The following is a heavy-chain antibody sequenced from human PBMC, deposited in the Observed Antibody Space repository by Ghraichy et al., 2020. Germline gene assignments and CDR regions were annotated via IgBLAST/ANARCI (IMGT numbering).Heavy chain of an antibody. Sequence: GGSLRLFCAASGFTFSSYAMNWVRQAPGKGLEWVSIVTGNGDSTYYTDSVKGRFTISRDNSKNTLYLQMNSLKVEDTAVYYCAKGAYPRVGASHVEYWGQGTLVTVSS. D-gene: IGHD1-26*01. J-gene: IGHJ4*02. CDR2: VTGNGDST. V-gene: IGHV3-23*01. CDR3: AKGAYPRVGASHVEY. CDR1: GFTFSSYA.